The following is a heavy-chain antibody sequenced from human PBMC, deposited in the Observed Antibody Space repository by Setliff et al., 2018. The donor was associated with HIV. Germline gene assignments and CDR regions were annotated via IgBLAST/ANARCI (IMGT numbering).Heavy chain of an antibody. D-gene: IGHD4-17*01. V-gene: IGHV4-39*01. Sequence: SETLSLTCSVSGGSISSSNYYWGWLRQPPGKGLEWIGSVHSYGSVYYNPSLQSRVTVSVDTSKNRFSLNLRSVTATDTAIYYCARHGDYEYFHHWGRGTPVTVSS. CDR3: ARHGDYEYFHH. CDR1: GGSISSSNYY. J-gene: IGHJ1*01. CDR2: VHSYGSV.